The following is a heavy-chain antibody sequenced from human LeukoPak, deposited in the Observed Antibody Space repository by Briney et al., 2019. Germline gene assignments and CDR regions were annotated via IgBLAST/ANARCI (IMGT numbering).Heavy chain of an antibody. Sequence: PSETLSLTCAVYGGSFSGYYWSWIRQPPGKGLEWIGEINHSGSTNYNPSLKSRVTISVDTSKNQLSLKLSSVTAADTAVYYCAREENGYSYGWIDYWGQGTLVTVSS. D-gene: IGHD5-18*01. V-gene: IGHV4-34*01. J-gene: IGHJ4*02. CDR3: AREENGYSYGWIDY. CDR2: INHSGST. CDR1: GGSFSGYY.